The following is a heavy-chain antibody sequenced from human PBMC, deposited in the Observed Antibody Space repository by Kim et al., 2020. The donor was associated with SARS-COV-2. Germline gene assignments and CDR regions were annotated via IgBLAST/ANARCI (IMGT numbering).Heavy chain of an antibody. V-gene: IGHV3-64D*09. Sequence: GGSLRLSCSASGFTFSSYAMHWVRQAPGKGLEYVSASGSNGDNSFYADSVKGRFTISRDNSKNTLYLQMSSLRAEDTAVYYCVPTYYYDSSGFYFDYWG. CDR2: SGSNGDNS. J-gene: IGHJ4*01. D-gene: IGHD3-22*01. CDR3: VPTYYYDSSGFYFDY. CDR1: GFTFSSYA.